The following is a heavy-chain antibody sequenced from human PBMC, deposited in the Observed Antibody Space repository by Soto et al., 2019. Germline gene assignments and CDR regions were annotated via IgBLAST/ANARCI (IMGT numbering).Heavy chain of an antibody. Sequence: QVQLVQSGAEVKKPGSSVKVSCKASGGTFSSYAISWVRQAPGQGLEWMGGIIPIFGTANYAQKFQGRVTSSADESTSRTYMELGSMISEDTVVYYCVGVIGARGGYSMDVWGQGTTVTVS. D-gene: IGHD3-16*01. CDR1: GGTFSSYA. V-gene: IGHV1-69*01. CDR3: VGVIGARGGYSMDV. J-gene: IGHJ6*02. CDR2: IIPIFGTA.